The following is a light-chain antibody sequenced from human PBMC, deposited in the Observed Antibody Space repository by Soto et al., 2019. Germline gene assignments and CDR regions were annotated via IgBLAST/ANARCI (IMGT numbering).Light chain of an antibody. CDR1: QDISVY. V-gene: IGKV1-27*01. CDR2: SAS. CDR3: QKFNTAPLT. J-gene: IGKJ5*01. Sequence: DIQMTQSLSSLSASVGDRVTITCRASQDISVYLAWYQQKPGKVPKLLIYSASTLQSGVPSRFSGSGSGTDLTLTISSLQPEDVATYYCQKFNTAPLTFGQGTRLEIK.